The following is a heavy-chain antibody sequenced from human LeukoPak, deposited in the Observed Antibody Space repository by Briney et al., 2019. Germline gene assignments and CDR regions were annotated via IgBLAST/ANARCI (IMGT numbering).Heavy chain of an antibody. V-gene: IGHV1-18*01. CDR3: ARDWDDILTGDY. D-gene: IGHD3-9*01. CDR2: ISAYNGNT. Sequence: ASVKVSCKASGYTFTSYGISWVRQAPGQGLELMGWISAYNGNTNYAQKLQGRVTMTTDTSTTTAYMQLRSPTSAAHAVYYCARDWDDILTGDYWGQGTLVTVSS. J-gene: IGHJ4*02. CDR1: GYTFTSYG.